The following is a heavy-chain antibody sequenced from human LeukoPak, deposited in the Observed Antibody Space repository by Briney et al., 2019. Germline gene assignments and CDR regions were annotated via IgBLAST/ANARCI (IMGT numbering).Heavy chain of an antibody. CDR3: ARDGGYCSSTSCYPYFDY. V-gene: IGHV3-7*03. CDR2: IKQDGSEK. J-gene: IGHJ4*02. D-gene: IGHD2-2*01. CDR1: GGSISSSSYY. Sequence: ETLSLTCTVSGGSISSSSYYWGWIRQPPGKGLEWVANIKQDGSEKYYVDSVKGRFTISRDNAKNSLYLHMNSLRAEDTAVYYCARDGGYCSSTSCYPYFDYWGQGTLVTVSS.